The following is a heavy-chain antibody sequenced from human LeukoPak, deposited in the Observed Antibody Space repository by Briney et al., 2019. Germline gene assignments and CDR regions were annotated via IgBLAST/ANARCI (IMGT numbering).Heavy chain of an antibody. J-gene: IGHJ4*02. CDR1: GDSVTSGYFY. Sequence: SETLSLTCTVSGDSVTSGYFYWGWIRQPPGKGLEWIAYIYHTGSTNYSPSLKGRVTVSVDTSKNQFSLKLSSVTAADTAVYYCAREGQIALDYWGQGTLVTVSS. CDR2: IYHTGST. V-gene: IGHV4-61*01. CDR3: AREGQIALDY.